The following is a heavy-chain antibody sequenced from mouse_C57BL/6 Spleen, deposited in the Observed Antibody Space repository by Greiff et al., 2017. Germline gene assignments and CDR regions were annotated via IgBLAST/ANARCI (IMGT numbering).Heavy chain of an antibody. D-gene: IGHD2-2*01. CDR3: ARSDGYDWYFDV. V-gene: IGHV1-69*01. CDR2: IDPSDSYT. CDR1: GYTFTSYW. Sequence: VQLQQPGAELVMPGASVKLSCKASGYTFTSYWMHWVKQRPGQGLEWIGEIDPSDSYTNYNQKFKGKSTLTVDKSSSTAYMQLSSLTSEDSAVYYCARSDGYDWYFDVWGTGTTVTVSS. J-gene: IGHJ1*03.